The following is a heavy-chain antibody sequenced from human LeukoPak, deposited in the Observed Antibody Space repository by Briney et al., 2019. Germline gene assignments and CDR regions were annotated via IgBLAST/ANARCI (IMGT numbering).Heavy chain of an antibody. CDR1: GFTFTNVW. J-gene: IGHJ2*01. D-gene: IGHD2-2*01. Sequence: GGSLRLSCAASGFTFTNVWMSWVRQTPGKGLEWLGRIKTKTDGGTTDYAAPVKGRFTISRDDSKNTLYLQMNSLKTEDTAVYYCTTDPALGWYFDLWGRGTLVTVSS. CDR3: TTDPALGWYFDL. CDR2: IKTKTDGGTT. V-gene: IGHV3-15*01.